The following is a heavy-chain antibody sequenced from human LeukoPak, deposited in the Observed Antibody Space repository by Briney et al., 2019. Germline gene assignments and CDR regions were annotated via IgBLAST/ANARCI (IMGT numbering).Heavy chain of an antibody. V-gene: IGHV3-21*01. J-gene: IGHJ1*01. Sequence: GGSLRLSCAASGFTFSTYTMNWVRQAPGKGLEWVSSISSSSTYIYSADSVRGRFTISRDNAKNSLYLQMNSLRAEDTAVYYCGLSDYGDSGYFQHWGQGTLVTVSS. CDR1: GFTFSTYT. CDR3: GLSDYGDSGYFQH. CDR2: ISSSSTYI. D-gene: IGHD4-17*01.